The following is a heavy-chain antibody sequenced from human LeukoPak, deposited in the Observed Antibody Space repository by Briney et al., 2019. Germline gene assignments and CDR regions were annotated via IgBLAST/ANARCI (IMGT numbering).Heavy chain of an antibody. CDR3: AKGTLDIVVVPAAPKVYYFDY. V-gene: IGHV3-30-3*01. CDR2: ISYDGSNK. J-gene: IGHJ4*02. Sequence: GGSLRLSCAASGFTFSSYAMHWVRQAPGKGLEWVAVISYDGSNKYYADSVKGRFTISRDNSKNTLYLQMNSLRAEDTAVYYCAKGTLDIVVVPAAPKVYYFDYWGQGTLVTVSS. CDR1: GFTFSSYA. D-gene: IGHD2-2*01.